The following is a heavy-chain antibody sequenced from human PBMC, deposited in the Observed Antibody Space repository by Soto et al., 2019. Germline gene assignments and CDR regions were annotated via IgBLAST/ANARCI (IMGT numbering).Heavy chain of an antibody. V-gene: IGHV1-69*12. Sequence: QVQLVQSGAEEKKPESSVKVSCKAPGGTFSTYAISWVRQAPGQGLEWMGGIIPMFGTANYEERFQDRVTITADESTNTVYMELSSLRSEDTAVYFCASGIQLWLRRINNGYSGWGQGTLVTVSS. CDR2: IIPMFGTA. D-gene: IGHD5-18*01. CDR3: ASGIQLWLRRINNGYSG. J-gene: IGHJ4*02. CDR1: GGTFSTYA.